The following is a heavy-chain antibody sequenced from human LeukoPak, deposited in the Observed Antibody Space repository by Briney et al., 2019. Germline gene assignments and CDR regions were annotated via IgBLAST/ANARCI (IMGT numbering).Heavy chain of an antibody. CDR3: AKRAAVSGIVGPFDY. J-gene: IGHJ4*02. CDR1: GFSFSSFA. Sequence: GGSLRLSCAVSGFSFSSFALSWVRQAPGKGLEWVSSISRSTETTLYADSVKGRFTISRDNYKNMGFLQMNNLRAEDTAVYYCAKRAAVSGIVGPFDYWGQGTLVTVSS. D-gene: IGHD6-19*01. V-gene: IGHV3-23*01. CDR2: ISRSTETT.